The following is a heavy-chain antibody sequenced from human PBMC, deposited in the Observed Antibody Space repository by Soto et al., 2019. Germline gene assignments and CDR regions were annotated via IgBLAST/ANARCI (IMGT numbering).Heavy chain of an antibody. CDR2: INPNSGGT. D-gene: IGHD6-13*01. CDR1: GYTFTGYY. CDR3: ARPAAGTVGWFDP. V-gene: IGHV1-2*02. Sequence: QVQLVQSGAEVKKPGASVKVSCKASGYTFTGYYMHWVRQAPGQGLEWMGWINPNSGGTNYAQKFQGRDTMTRDTSISTACMELSRVRSDDTAVYYCARPAAGTVGWFDPWGQGTLVTVSS. J-gene: IGHJ5*02.